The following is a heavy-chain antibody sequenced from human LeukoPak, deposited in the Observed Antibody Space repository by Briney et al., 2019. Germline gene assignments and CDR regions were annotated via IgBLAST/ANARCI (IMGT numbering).Heavy chain of an antibody. Sequence: SVKVSCKASGYTFTSYGISWVRQAPGQGLEWMGGIIPIFGTANYAQKFQGRVTITADESTSTAYMELSSLRSEDTAVYYCASPRGGGSGDYWGQGTLVTVSS. D-gene: IGHD3-10*01. CDR1: GYTFTSYG. CDR3: ASPRGGGSGDY. V-gene: IGHV1-69*13. J-gene: IGHJ4*02. CDR2: IIPIFGTA.